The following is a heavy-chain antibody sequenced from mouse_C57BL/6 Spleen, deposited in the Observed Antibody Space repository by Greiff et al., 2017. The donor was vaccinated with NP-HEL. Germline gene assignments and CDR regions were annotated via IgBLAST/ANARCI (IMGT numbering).Heavy chain of an antibody. CDR1: GFTFSDYG. CDR2: ISSGSSTI. V-gene: IGHV5-17*01. Sequence: EVQVVESGGGLVKPGGSLKLSCAASGFTFSDYGMHWVRQAPEKGLEWVAYISSGSSTIYYADTVKGRFTISRDNAKNTLFLQMTSLRSEDTAMYYCARDSSGWFAYWGQGTLVTVSA. D-gene: IGHD3-2*02. CDR3: ARDSSGWFAY. J-gene: IGHJ3*01.